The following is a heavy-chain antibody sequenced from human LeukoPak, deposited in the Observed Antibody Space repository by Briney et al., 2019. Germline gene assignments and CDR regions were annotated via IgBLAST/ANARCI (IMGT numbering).Heavy chain of an antibody. D-gene: IGHD6-19*01. CDR2: ISYDGSNK. J-gene: IGHJ4*02. CDR1: GFTFSSYG. Sequence: GRSLRLSCAASGFTFSSYGMHWVRQAPGKGLEWVAVISYDGSNKYYADSVKGRFTISRDNSKNTLYLQMNSLRAEDTAVYYCARGDAVADADFDYWGQGTLVTVSS. V-gene: IGHV3-30*03. CDR3: ARGDAVADADFDY.